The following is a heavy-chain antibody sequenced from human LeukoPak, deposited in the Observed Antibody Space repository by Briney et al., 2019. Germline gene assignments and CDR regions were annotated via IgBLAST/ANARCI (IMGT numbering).Heavy chain of an antibody. J-gene: IGHJ4*02. CDR2: IYYSGST. CDR1: GGSISSGDYY. CDR3: ARVPAQEMYYFDY. Sequence: PSETLSLTCTVSGGSISSGDYYWSWIRQPPGKGLEWIGYIYYSGSTYYNPSLKSRVTISVDTSKNQFSLKLSSVTAADTAVYYCARVPAQEMYYFDYWGPGTLVTVSP. D-gene: IGHD2-2*01. V-gene: IGHV4-30-4*01.